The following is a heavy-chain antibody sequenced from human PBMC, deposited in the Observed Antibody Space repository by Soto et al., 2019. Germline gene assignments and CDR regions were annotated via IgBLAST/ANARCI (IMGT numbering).Heavy chain of an antibody. D-gene: IGHD2-15*01. J-gene: IGHJ4*02. CDR3: ARGPGGPDGPGDY. CDR1: GYTFTSYA. V-gene: IGHV1-3*01. CDR2: INAGNGNT. Sequence: QVQLVQSGAEVKKPGASVKDSCKASGYTFTSYAMHWVRQAPGQRLEWMGWINAGNGNTKYSQKFQGRVTITRHTSASTAYMELSSLRSEDTAVYYCARGPGGPDGPGDYWGQGTLVTVSS.